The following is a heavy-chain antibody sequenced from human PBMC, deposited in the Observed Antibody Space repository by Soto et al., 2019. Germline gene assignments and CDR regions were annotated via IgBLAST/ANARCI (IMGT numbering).Heavy chain of an antibody. V-gene: IGHV1-18*01. Sequence: ASVKVSCKASGYTFTSYGISWVRQAPGQGLEWMGYTSAYNGNTNSVQKFQGRVTMTTDTSTSTAYMELRSLRSDDTAVYYCARDRYYYGSGSYYISWFDPWGQGTLVTVSS. CDR3: ARDRYYYGSGSYYISWFDP. CDR1: GYTFTSYG. CDR2: TSAYNGNT. D-gene: IGHD3-10*01. J-gene: IGHJ5*02.